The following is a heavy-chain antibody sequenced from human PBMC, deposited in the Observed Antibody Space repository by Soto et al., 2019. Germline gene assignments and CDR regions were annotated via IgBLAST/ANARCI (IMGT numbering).Heavy chain of an antibody. Sequence: GWSLRLSCAASGFTFSSYEMNWVRQAPGRGLEWLTHITSSGTNIFYGDSVKGRFTISRDNARNSLSLQMHSLRAEDTAVYYCARGYTGGWSRGCYFDYWGQGVLVTGSA. CDR3: ARGYTGGWSRGCYFDY. D-gene: IGHD6-19*01. J-gene: IGHJ4*02. CDR2: ITSSGTNI. CDR1: GFTFSSYE. V-gene: IGHV3-48*03.